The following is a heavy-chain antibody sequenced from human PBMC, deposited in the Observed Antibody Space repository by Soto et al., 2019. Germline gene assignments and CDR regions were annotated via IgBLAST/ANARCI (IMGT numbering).Heavy chain of an antibody. V-gene: IGHV3-23*01. D-gene: IGHD4-4*01. CDR3: AKEKYDYSPAVFDY. Sequence: GGSLRLSCAASGFTFSRYAMSWVRQAPGKRLEWVSTISGSGGSTYFADSVKGRFTISRDNSKDTLYLRMNSLRAEDTAVYYCAKEKYDYSPAVFDYWGQGTLVTVSS. CDR1: GFTFSRYA. CDR2: ISGSGGST. J-gene: IGHJ4*02.